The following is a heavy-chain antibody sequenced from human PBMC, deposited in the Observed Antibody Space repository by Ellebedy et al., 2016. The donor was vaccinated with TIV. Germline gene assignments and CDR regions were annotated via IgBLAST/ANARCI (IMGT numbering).Heavy chain of an antibody. J-gene: IGHJ4*02. CDR2: INPNSGGT. D-gene: IGHD4-23*01. Sequence: ASVKVSXKASGYTFTDYYIHWVRQAPGQGPEWMGWINPNSGGTNYAQKFQGWVTMTRDTSITTAYMELSRLRSDDTAVYYCAREGLPYGGNSYFDYWGQGTLVTVSS. CDR1: GYTFTDYY. V-gene: IGHV1-2*04. CDR3: AREGLPYGGNSYFDY.